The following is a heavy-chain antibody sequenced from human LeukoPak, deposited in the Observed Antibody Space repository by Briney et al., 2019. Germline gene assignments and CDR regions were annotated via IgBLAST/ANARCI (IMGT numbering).Heavy chain of an antibody. CDR3: ANLREEYDSWSFDN. CDR2: INPNSGGT. Sequence: ASVKVSCKASGYTFTGYYMHWVRQAPGQGLEWMGWINPNSGGTNYAQKFQGWVTMTRDTSISTAYMELSRLRSDDTAVYYCANLREEYDSWSFDNWGQGTLVTVSS. CDR1: GYTFTGYY. J-gene: IGHJ4*02. D-gene: IGHD3-3*01. V-gene: IGHV1-2*04.